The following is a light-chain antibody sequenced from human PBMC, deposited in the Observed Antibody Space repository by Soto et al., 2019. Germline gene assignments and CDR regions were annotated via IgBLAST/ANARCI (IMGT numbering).Light chain of an antibody. V-gene: IGLV1-44*01. CDR2: SNN. J-gene: IGLJ2*01. CDR3: AAWDDSLNGAV. CDR1: SSNIGSNT. Sequence: QLVLTQPPSASGTPGQRVTISCSGSSSNIGSNTVNWYQQLPGTAPKLLINSNNQRPSGVPDRISGSKSGTSASLAISGLQSEDEADYYCAAWDDSLNGAVFGGGTQLTVL.